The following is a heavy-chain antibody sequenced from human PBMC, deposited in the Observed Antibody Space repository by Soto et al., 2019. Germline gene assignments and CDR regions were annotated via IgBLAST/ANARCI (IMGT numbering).Heavy chain of an antibody. CDR1: GIIFSNSA. V-gene: IGHV1-58*01. J-gene: IGHJ4*02. Sequence: QMQVVQSGPEVKKPGTSVTVSCKTSGIIFSNSAVQWVRQARGQRLEWLGYIIIAGGGTKYSQNLQGKITITRDMSTNTAYMELSSLRSEDTAIYYCAAELYSGGRCCSFDIWGQGTLVTVSS. CDR2: IIIAGGGT. D-gene: IGHD2-15*01. CDR3: AAELYSGGRCCSFDI.